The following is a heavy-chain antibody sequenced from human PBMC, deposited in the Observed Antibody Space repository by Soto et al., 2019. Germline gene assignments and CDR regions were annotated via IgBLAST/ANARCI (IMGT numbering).Heavy chain of an antibody. CDR3: ARDGVAAGGWENYYYYGMDV. CDR1: GLTFSSYA. D-gene: IGHD6-13*01. V-gene: IGHV3-30-3*01. J-gene: IGHJ6*02. CDR2: ISYDGSNK. Sequence: QVQLVESGGGVVQPGRSLRLSCAASGLTFSSYAMHWVRQAPGKGREWVAVISYDGSNKYYADSVKGRFTIDRENAKNTMDLQMKGLRGEGTAVYYCARDGVAAGGWENYYYYGMDVWGQGTTVTVSS.